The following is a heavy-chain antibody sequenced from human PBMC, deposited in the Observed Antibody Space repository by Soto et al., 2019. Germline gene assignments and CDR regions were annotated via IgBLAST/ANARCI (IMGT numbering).Heavy chain of an antibody. CDR1: GGTFSSYA. D-gene: IGHD6-13*01. V-gene: IGHV1-69*01. J-gene: IGHJ6*02. CDR2: IIPIFGTA. Sequence: QVQLVQSGAEVKKPGSSVKVSCKASGGTFSSYAISWVRQAPGQGLEWMGGIIPIFGTANYARKFQGRVTITADESTSPAYMELSSLRSEDTAVYYCARPIIAAAGTYGMDVWGQGTTVTVSS. CDR3: ARPIIAAAGTYGMDV.